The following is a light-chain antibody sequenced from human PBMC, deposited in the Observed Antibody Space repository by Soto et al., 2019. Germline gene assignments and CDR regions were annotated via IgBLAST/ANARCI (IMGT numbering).Light chain of an antibody. Sequence: EIGLTQSPGTLSLSPGERATLSCRASQSVSNNYFAWYQQQPGQAPRLLIYDASNRATGIPDRFSGSGSGTDFTPPISRLEPEDFAVYYCQHYGSSGTFGQGTKVAIK. CDR3: QHYGSSGT. J-gene: IGKJ1*01. V-gene: IGKV3-20*01. CDR2: DAS. CDR1: QSVSNNY.